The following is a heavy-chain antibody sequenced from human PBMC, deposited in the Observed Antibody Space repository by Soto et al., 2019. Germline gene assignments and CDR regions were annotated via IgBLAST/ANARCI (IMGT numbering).Heavy chain of an antibody. V-gene: IGHV4-61*01. J-gene: IGHJ4*02. CDR1: GGSVSSGSYY. Sequence: SETLSLTCTVSGGSVSSGSYYWSWIRQPPGKGLEWIGYIYYSGRTNYNPSLKSRVTISVDTSKNQFSLKLSSVTAADTAVYYCAAGYSSSWYPLDYWGQGTLVTVSS. CDR2: IYYSGRT. D-gene: IGHD6-13*01. CDR3: AAGYSSSWYPLDY.